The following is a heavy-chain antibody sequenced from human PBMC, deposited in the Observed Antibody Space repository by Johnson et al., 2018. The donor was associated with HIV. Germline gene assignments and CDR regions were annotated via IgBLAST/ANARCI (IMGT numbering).Heavy chain of an antibody. J-gene: IGHJ3*02. CDR1: AFTFSRYG. CDR3: ARACSGGSCYEEKSPDAFDI. CDR2: IRYDGSNK. D-gene: IGHD2-15*01. V-gene: IGHV3-30*02. Sequence: QVLLVESGGGVVRPGGSLRLSCAASAFTFSRYGMHWVRQAPGKGLEWVAFIRYDGSNKYYADSVKGRFTISRDNSKNTLYLQMNSLRAEDTAVYYCARACSGGSCYEEKSPDAFDIWGQGTMVTVSS.